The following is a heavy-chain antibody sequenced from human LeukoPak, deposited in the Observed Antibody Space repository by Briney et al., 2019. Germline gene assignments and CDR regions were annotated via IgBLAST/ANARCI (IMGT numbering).Heavy chain of an antibody. CDR3: ARDSYDSSGLFDY. CDR2: ISSSGSTI. CDR1: GFTFSSYE. D-gene: IGHD3-22*01. V-gene: IGHV3-48*03. Sequence: GGSPRLSCAASGFTFSSYEMNWVRQAPGKGLEWVSYISSSGSTIYYADSVKGRFTISRDNAKNSLYLQMNSLRAEDTAVYYCARDSYDSSGLFDYWGQGTLVTVSS. J-gene: IGHJ4*02.